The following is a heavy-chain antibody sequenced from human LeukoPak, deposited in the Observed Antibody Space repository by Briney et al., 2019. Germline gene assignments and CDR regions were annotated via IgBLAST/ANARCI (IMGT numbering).Heavy chain of an antibody. J-gene: IGHJ4*02. CDR2: ISYDGSNK. CDR3: ARDPIVVVPAATTYYFDY. Sequence: GGSLRRSCAASGFTFSSYAMHWVRQAPGKGLEWVAVISYDGSNKYYADSVKGRFTISRDNSKNTLYLQMNSLRAEDTAVYYCARDPIVVVPAATTYYFDYWGQGTLVTVSS. V-gene: IGHV3-30-3*01. D-gene: IGHD2-2*01. CDR1: GFTFSSYA.